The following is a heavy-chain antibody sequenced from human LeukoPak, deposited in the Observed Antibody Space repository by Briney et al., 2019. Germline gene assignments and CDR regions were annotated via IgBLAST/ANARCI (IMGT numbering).Heavy chain of an antibody. Sequence: GGSLRLSCAASGFTVSDNYMSWVRQAPGEGLEWLSVIYSGGSTYYADSVKGRFTISRDNSKNTLYLQMNSLRAEDTAVYYCAKRRPYIVVVPAAIRSDYWGQGTLVTVSS. CDR2: IYSGGST. J-gene: IGHJ4*02. CDR3: AKRRPYIVVVPAAIRSDY. CDR1: GFTVSDNY. V-gene: IGHV3-53*01. D-gene: IGHD2-2*01.